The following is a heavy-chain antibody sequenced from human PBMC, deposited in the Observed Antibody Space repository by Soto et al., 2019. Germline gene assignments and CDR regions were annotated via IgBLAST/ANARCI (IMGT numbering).Heavy chain of an antibody. CDR2: IYHSETT. J-gene: IGHJ4*01. Sequence: ILSLTGAAAGGCMSSGGYAWSWIRQPPGKGLEWIGYIYHSETTSYNPSLKSRVTISVDKSTKQFSLKLSSVTAADTAVYYCAREGCSGGSCFYDYWGHGILVTVSS. D-gene: IGHD2-15*01. V-gene: IGHV4-30-2*01. CDR1: GGCMSSGGYA. CDR3: AREGCSGGSCFYDY.